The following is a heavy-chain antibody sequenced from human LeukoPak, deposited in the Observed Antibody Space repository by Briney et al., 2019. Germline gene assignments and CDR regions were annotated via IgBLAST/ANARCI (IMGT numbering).Heavy chain of an antibody. CDR3: AKSPITSGSLYYSDY. Sequence: GGSLRLSCAASGFTFSSYAMSWVRQAPGKGLEWVSGISGSGGSTFYADSVKGRFTISRDDSKSTLYLQMNSLRAEDTAVYYCAKSPITSGSLYYSDYWGQGTLVTVSS. CDR1: GFTFSSYA. J-gene: IGHJ4*02. D-gene: IGHD3-16*01. V-gene: IGHV3-23*01. CDR2: ISGSGGST.